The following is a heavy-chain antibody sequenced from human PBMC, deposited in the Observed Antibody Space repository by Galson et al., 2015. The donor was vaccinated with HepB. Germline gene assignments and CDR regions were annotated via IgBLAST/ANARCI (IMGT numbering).Heavy chain of an antibody. D-gene: IGHD3-3*02. CDR3: TRLHFCRHEEFDL. Sequence: SETLSLTCTVSGGSISCSYWSWIRQSPGKGLEWLGYIHSSGSTNYNPSLWGRITISVDTSMNHFSLKLTSVTAADTAIYYCTRLHFCRHEEFDLWGRGTLVTVSS. J-gene: IGHJ2*01. CDR2: IHSSGST. CDR1: GGSISCSY. V-gene: IGHV4-59*01.